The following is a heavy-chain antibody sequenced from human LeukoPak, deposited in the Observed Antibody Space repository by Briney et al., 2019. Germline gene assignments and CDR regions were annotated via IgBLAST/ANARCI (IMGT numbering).Heavy chain of an antibody. V-gene: IGHV1-2*02. J-gene: IGHJ6*02. CDR1: GYTFTGHH. Sequence: ASVKVSCKASGYTFTGHHIHWVRQAPGQGLEWMGWINPKSGDTYYAQKFQGRVTMTRDTSISTAYMELTSLRSDDTAVYYCARDPLGFLDKYWGQGTTVTVSS. CDR3: ARDPLGFLDKY. D-gene: IGHD3-3*01. CDR2: INPKSGDT.